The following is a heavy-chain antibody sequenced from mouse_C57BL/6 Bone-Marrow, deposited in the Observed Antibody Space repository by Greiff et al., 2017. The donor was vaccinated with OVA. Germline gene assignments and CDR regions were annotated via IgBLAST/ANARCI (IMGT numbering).Heavy chain of an antibody. V-gene: IGHV1-62-2*01. CDR3: ARHEEPLYYYGDYYAMDY. CDR1: GYTFTEYT. CDR2: IYPGSGSI. Sequence: QVQLQQSGAELVKPGASVKLSCKASGYTFTEYTIHWVKQRSGQGLEWIGWIYPGSGSIKYNEKFKDKATLTADKSSSTVYMELRRLTSEDSAVYFCARHEEPLYYYGDYYAMDYWGQGTSVTVSS. D-gene: IGHD1-1*01. J-gene: IGHJ4*01.